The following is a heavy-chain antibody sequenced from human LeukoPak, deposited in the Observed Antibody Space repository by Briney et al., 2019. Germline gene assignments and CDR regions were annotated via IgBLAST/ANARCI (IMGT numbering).Heavy chain of an antibody. CDR1: GFTFSSYA. D-gene: IGHD3-10*01. CDR3: AKVHYGSGSYIFYMDV. Sequence: GGSLRLSCAASGFTFSSYAMSWVRLAPGKGLEWVSAISGSGGSTYYADSVKGRFTISRDNSKNTLYLQMNSLRAEDTAVYYCAKVHYGSGSYIFYMDVWGKGTTVTVSS. J-gene: IGHJ6*03. CDR2: ISGSGGST. V-gene: IGHV3-23*01.